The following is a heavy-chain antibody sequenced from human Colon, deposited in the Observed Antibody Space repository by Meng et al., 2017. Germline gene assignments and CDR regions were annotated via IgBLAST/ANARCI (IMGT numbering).Heavy chain of an antibody. D-gene: IGHD3-22*01. CDR2: ISEGGGT. J-gene: IGHJ4*02. CDR1: GGSVSIDF. Sequence: QLEQGGAGRLRPSETLSLSCDVYGGSVSIDFCSWIRQTPGKGMEWIGGISEGGGTLYNPSLKSRVFISVDTSNSELTLKLTSVTDADTGVYYCARGQGFLLHYFDNWGQGTLVTVSS. CDR3: ARGQGFLLHYFDN. V-gene: IGHV4-34*01.